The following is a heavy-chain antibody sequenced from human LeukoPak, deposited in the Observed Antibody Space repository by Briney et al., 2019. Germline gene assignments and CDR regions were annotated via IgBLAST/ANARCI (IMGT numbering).Heavy chain of an antibody. D-gene: IGHD1-26*01. V-gene: IGHV3-11*01. Sequence: GGSLRLSCAASGVTFSDYYMSWVRQAPGKGLERGSYISSTGSMINYADSVKGRFTISRDNAKNSLYLQMNSLRVEDTAVYYCARDQGIVGATWAFDIWGQGTMVTVSS. CDR3: ARDQGIVGATWAFDI. CDR1: GVTFSDYY. CDR2: ISSTGSMI. J-gene: IGHJ3*02.